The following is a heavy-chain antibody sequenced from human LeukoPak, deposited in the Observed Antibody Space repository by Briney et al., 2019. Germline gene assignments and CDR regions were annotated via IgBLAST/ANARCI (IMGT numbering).Heavy chain of an antibody. CDR2: ISSSSPTI. V-gene: IGHV3-48*01. Sequence: GGSLRLSCAASGFIFSSYGMNWVRQAPGKGLEWVSYISSSSPTIYYADSVKGRFTISRDNAKNSLYLQMNSLRAEDTAVYYCARILGGYPFDYWGQGTLVTVSS. D-gene: IGHD2-15*01. J-gene: IGHJ4*02. CDR1: GFIFSSYG. CDR3: ARILGGYPFDY.